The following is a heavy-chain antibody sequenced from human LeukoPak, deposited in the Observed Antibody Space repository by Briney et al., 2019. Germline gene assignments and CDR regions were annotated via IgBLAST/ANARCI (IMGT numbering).Heavy chain of an antibody. D-gene: IGHD3-22*01. CDR3: ARSVYYADY. Sequence: GGSLRLSCAASRFSFSSYSMNWVRQAPGKGLEWVSFISSSGSTKSYADSVKGRFTISRDNAKNSLYLQVNSLRDEDTAVYYCARSVYYADYWGQGTLVTVSS. V-gene: IGHV3-48*02. J-gene: IGHJ4*02. CDR2: ISSSGSTK. CDR1: RFSFSSYS.